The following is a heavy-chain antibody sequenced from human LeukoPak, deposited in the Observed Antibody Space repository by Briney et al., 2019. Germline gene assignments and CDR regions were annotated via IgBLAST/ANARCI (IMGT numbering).Heavy chain of an antibody. D-gene: IGHD3-3*01. CDR1: GYTFTSYG. Sequence: ASVKVSCKASGYTFTSYGISWVRQAPGQGLEWMGWISAYNGNTNYAQKLQGRVTMTTDTSTSTAYMELRSLRSDDTAVYYCARDIRSLRFLEWFPRDAFDIWGQGTMVTVSS. CDR2: ISAYNGNT. J-gene: IGHJ3*02. V-gene: IGHV1-18*01. CDR3: ARDIRSLRFLEWFPRDAFDI.